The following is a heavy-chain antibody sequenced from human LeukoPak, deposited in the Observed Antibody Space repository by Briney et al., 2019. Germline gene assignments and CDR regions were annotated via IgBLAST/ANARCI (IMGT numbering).Heavy chain of an antibody. J-gene: IGHJ4*02. D-gene: IGHD6-25*01. V-gene: IGHV3-74*01. CDR1: GFSLSAYW. CDR2: IDRVGSRT. Sequence: PGASLRLSCAASGFSLSAYWMHWVRRAAGKGLVWVSRIDRVGSRTNHADSVKGRFTIAKDNAENTLYLQMHSRRGKATAVYYCGRDVHDAAADNWGQGTLVTVSS. CDR3: GRDVHDAAADN.